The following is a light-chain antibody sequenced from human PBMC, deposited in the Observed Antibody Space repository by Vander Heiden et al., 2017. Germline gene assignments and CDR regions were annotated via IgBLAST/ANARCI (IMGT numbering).Light chain of an antibody. CDR1: QSISSW. CDR3: QQDNSYSHT. J-gene: IGKJ1*01. Sequence: DIQMTQSPSTLSASVGDRVTITCRASQSISSWLAWYQQKPGKAPKLLIYKASSLESAVPSRFSGSGSGTEFTLSIMSLQPDDFATYYCQQDNSYSHTFGQWTKLEIK. V-gene: IGKV1-5*03. CDR2: KAS.